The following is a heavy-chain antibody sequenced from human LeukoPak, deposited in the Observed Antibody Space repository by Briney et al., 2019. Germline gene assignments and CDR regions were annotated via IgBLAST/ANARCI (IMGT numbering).Heavy chain of an antibody. CDR2: ISPYNVDT. Sequence: ASVKVSCKASGYTFTSFGINWVRQAPGQGLEWMGWISPYNVDTHYAQKLRGRLTMTTDTSTSTAYMDLRSLISDDTAVYFCARGGYYGSGSFPDYWGQGTLVTVSS. J-gene: IGHJ4*02. CDR3: ARGGYYGSGSFPDY. V-gene: IGHV1-18*01. D-gene: IGHD3-10*01. CDR1: GYTFTSFG.